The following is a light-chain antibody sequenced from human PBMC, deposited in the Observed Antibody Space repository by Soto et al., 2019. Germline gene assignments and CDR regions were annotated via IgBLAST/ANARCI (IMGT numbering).Light chain of an antibody. CDR1: SSDVGGYNY. Sequence: QSVLTQPASVSGSPGQSITISCTGTSSDVGGYNYVSWYQQHPGKAPKLMIYDVSNRPSGVSNRFSGSKSGNTASLTISGLQAEEEADYYCSSYTRSSTPGYVFGTGTKVTVL. CDR2: DVS. V-gene: IGLV2-14*01. CDR3: SSYTRSSTPGYV. J-gene: IGLJ1*01.